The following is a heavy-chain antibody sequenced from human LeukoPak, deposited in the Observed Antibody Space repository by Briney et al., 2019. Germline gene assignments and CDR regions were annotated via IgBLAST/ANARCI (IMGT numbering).Heavy chain of an antibody. V-gene: IGHV1-69*04. Sequence: SVKVSCKASGGTFSSYAISWVRQAPGQGLEWMGRIIPILGIANYAQKFQGRVTITADKSTSTAYMELSSLRSEDTAAYYCARAGDSSSWYIGWFDPWGQGTLVTVSS. CDR3: ARAGDSSSWYIGWFDP. CDR2: IIPILGIA. CDR1: GGTFSSYA. J-gene: IGHJ5*02. D-gene: IGHD6-13*01.